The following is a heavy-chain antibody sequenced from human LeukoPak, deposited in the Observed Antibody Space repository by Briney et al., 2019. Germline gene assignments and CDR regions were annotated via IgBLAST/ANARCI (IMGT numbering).Heavy chain of an antibody. J-gene: IGHJ4*02. Sequence: SETLSLTCTVSGGPISTYYWSWIRQPPGKGLEWVCYIYYSGITNYNPSLKSRVTISVDTSKNQYSLILSSVTAADTAVYYCARDSGYGSFDYWGQGSLVTVSS. D-gene: IGHD5-12*01. V-gene: IGHV4-59*01. CDR3: ARDSGYGSFDY. CDR2: IYYSGIT. CDR1: GGPISTYY.